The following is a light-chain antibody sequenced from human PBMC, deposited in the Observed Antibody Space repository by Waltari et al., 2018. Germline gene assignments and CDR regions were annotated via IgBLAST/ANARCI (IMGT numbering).Light chain of an antibody. J-gene: IGKJ5*01. CDR3: QQYDHLPT. V-gene: IGKV1-33*01. Sequence: IQLTQSPSSLSASVGDRVTISCQASRSIYNYVNWYQQKSGQAPKLLIHGASKLQTGVPSRFSGGGSGTQFTLTINNLQAEDIAVYFCQQYDHLPTFGQGTRVDIK. CDR1: RSIYNY. CDR2: GAS.